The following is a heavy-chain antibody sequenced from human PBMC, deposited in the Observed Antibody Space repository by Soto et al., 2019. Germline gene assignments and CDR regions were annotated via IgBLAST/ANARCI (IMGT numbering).Heavy chain of an antibody. J-gene: IGHJ4*02. CDR1: GFTFSSYA. CDR2: ICGSGGST. D-gene: IGHD3-10*01. Sequence: PGGSLRLSCAASGFTFSSYAMSWVRQAPGKGLEWVSAICGSGGSTYYADSVKGRFTISRDNSKNTLYLQMNSLRAEDTAVYYCAKDSLWFGELLPFDYWGQGTLVTVSS. CDR3: AKDSLWFGELLPFDY. V-gene: IGHV3-23*01.